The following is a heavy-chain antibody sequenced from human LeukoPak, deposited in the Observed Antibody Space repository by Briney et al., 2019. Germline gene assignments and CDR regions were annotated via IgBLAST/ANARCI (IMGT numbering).Heavy chain of an antibody. V-gene: IGHV3-21*01. D-gene: IGHD6-6*01. Sequence: PGGSLRLSCAASGFTFSGYTMNWVRQAPGQGLEWVSSITSSSSYIYYADSVKGRFTIPRDNAKKSLYLQLKSLRGDDTAVYYCARDGDSSSSGHYYFYMDVWGKGTTVTVSS. CDR1: GFTFSGYT. J-gene: IGHJ6*03. CDR2: ITSSSSYI. CDR3: ARDGDSSSSGHYYFYMDV.